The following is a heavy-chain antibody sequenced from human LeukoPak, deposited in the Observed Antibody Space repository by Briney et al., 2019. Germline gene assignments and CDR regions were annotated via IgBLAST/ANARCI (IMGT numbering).Heavy chain of an antibody. Sequence: GGSLRLSCAASGFTFNTFNMNWVRQAPGKGLEWVSSITSGGDYIYYADSVKGRFTTSKDNAKNSLSLQLNSLRVEDTAVYYCARGHYDVLAASYKWTPDYWGQGTLVTVSS. CDR2: ITSGGDYI. V-gene: IGHV3-21*01. D-gene: IGHD3-9*01. CDR3: ARGHYDVLAASYKWTPDY. J-gene: IGHJ4*02. CDR1: GFTFNTFN.